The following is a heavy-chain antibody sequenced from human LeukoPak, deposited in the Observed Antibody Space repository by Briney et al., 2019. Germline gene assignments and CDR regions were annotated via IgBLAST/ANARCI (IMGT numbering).Heavy chain of an antibody. Sequence: SETLSLTCTVSGGSISSGDYYWSWIRQPPGKGLEWIGYIYYSGSTYYNPSLKSRVTISVDTSKNQFSLKLSSVTAADTAVYYCARHYYGSGSYDTDYWGQGTLVTVSS. D-gene: IGHD3-10*01. CDR1: GGSISSGDYY. CDR3: ARHYYGSGSYDTDY. J-gene: IGHJ4*02. V-gene: IGHV4-30-4*08. CDR2: IYYSGST.